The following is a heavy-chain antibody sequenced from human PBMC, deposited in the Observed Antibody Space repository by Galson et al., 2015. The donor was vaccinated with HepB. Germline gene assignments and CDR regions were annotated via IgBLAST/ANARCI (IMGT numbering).Heavy chain of an antibody. CDR2: IYSGGST. V-gene: IGHV3-53*01. CDR3: ARAPLWGAGDKAFDI. D-gene: IGHD7-27*01. CDR1: GFTVSSNY. J-gene: IGHJ3*02. Sequence: SLRLSCAASGFTVSSNYMSWVRQAPGKGLEWVSVIYSGGSTYYADSVKGRFTISRDNSKNTLYLQMNSLRAEDTAVYYCARAPLWGAGDKAFDIWGQGTMVTVSS.